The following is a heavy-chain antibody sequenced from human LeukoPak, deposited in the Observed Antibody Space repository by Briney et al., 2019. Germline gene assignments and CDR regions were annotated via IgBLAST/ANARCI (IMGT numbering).Heavy chain of an antibody. J-gene: IGHJ5*01. CDR2: IYYDGST. CDR3: ARLATPSTMAARGRSWFES. V-gene: IGHV4-39*07. D-gene: IGHD6-6*01. Sequence: SETLSLTCTVSGGSISSSNYYWGWIRQPPGKGLEWIGSIYYDGSTYYNPSLKSRVTISIDTSKNQFSLKLSSVTAADTAVYYCARLATPSTMAARGRSWFESWGQGTLVAVSS. CDR1: GGSISSSNYY.